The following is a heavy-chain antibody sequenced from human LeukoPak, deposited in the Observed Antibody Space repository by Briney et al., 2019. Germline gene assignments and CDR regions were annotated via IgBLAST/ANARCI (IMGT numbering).Heavy chain of an antibody. CDR3: ASSPGGYCSSASCYTGGRFDY. V-gene: IGHV4-34*01. D-gene: IGHD2-2*02. J-gene: IGHJ4*02. Sequence: SETLSLTCAVYGGSFSGYYWSWIRQPPGKGLEWIGEINNSGSTNYNPSLKSRVTISVDTSNHQSSLKLSSVTATDGAVYYCASSPGGYCSSASCYTGGRFDYWGQGSLVTVS. CDR2: INNSGST. CDR1: GGSFSGYY.